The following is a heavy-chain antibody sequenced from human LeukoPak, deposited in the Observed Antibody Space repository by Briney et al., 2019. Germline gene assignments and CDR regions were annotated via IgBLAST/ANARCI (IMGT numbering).Heavy chain of an antibody. CDR3: AKEIDTLGTNAFDI. J-gene: IGHJ3*02. V-gene: IGHV3-43*02. D-gene: IGHD2-15*01. Sequence: GVSLRLSCAALGFSFDDYPMHWVRQAPGKGLEWVSLINEDGGKTFYADSVRGRFTISRDNSKNSLYLQMNSLRTEDSALYYCAKEIDTLGTNAFDIWGQGTTVTVSS. CDR2: INEDGGKT. CDR1: GFSFDDYP.